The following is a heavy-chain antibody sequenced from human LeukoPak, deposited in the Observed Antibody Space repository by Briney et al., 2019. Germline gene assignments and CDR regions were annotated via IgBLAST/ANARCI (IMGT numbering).Heavy chain of an antibody. CDR2: MNPNSGNT. J-gene: IGHJ3*02. V-gene: IGHV1-8*01. Sequence: ASVKVSCKASGYTFTSYDINWVRQATGQGLEWMGWMNPNSGNTGYAQKFQGRVTMTRNTSISTAYMELSSLRSEDTAVYYCARFGYCSSTSCYGDAFDIWGQGTMVTVSS. CDR1: GYTFTSYD. D-gene: IGHD2-2*01. CDR3: ARFGYCSSTSCYGDAFDI.